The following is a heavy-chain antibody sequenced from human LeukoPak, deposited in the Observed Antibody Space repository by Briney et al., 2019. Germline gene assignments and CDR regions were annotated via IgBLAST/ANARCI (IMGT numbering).Heavy chain of an antibody. CDR1: KFTFSRYW. J-gene: IGHJ3*01. Sequence: GGSLRLSCAASKFTFSRYWMTWVRQAPGKGLEWVADIKQDGSEKFYVDSVKGRFTISRDNAKNSLYLQMNSLRAEDTAIYYCARECSFSCQRAIDVWGQGTMVTVSS. V-gene: IGHV3-7*01. CDR3: ARECSFSCQRAIDV. CDR2: IKQDGSEK. D-gene: IGHD2-2*01.